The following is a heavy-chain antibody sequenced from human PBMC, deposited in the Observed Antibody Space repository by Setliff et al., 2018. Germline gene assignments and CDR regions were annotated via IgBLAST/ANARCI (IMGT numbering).Heavy chain of an antibody. J-gene: IGHJ3*01. CDR2: ISSTSGTI. D-gene: IGHD3-16*01. CDR1: GFTFSSHS. CDR3: TTDPSPTFGGVIGAAFDF. V-gene: IGHV3-48*01. Sequence: GSLRLSCAGSGFTFSSHSMNWVRQAPGKGLEWISYISSTSGTIYYADSVKGRFTISRDNAKNSLYLQMNNLRAEDTAVYYCTTDPSPTFGGVIGAAFDFWGQGTMVTVSS.